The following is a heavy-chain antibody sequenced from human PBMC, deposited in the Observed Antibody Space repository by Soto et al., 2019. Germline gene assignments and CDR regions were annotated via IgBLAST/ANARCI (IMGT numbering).Heavy chain of an antibody. J-gene: IGHJ4*02. D-gene: IGHD2-2*02. CDR1: GSRFSNYV. CDR3: AREGRGKKAGYNGLVSLGY. V-gene: IGHV1-69*06. CDR2: IIPIFNST. Sequence: QVQLVQSGAEVKTPGSSLKVSCKVSGSRFSNYVISWVRQAPGHGLEWLGRIIPIFNSTKYAQSLQGRVTITADKSTSTASLELSSLRLDATAVYYCAREGRGKKAGYNGLVSLGYWGQGTLVTVSS.